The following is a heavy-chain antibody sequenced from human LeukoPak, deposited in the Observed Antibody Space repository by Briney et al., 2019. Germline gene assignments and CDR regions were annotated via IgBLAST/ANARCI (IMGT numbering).Heavy chain of an antibody. CDR2: INSDGSTT. CDR1: GFTFSSYW. V-gene: IGHV3-74*01. D-gene: IGHD5-18*01. J-gene: IGHJ4*02. Sequence: GGSLRLSCAASGFTFSSYWMHWVRQAPGRGLVWVSRINSDGSTTSYADSVKGRFTISRDNAKNTLYLQMNSLRAEDTAVYYRARGLVTAMVPGPFYFDYWGQGTLVTVSS. CDR3: ARGLVTAMVPGPFYFDY.